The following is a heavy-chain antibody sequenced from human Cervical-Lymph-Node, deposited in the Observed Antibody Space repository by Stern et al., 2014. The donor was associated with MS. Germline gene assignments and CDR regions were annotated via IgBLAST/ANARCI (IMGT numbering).Heavy chain of an antibody. D-gene: IGHD3-22*01. CDR3: ARPQYESSGYSLDY. Sequence: QVQLVQSGAEVKKPGASVKVSCKTSGYTFTSHGISWVRQAPGQGLEWMGWISAYNGNTNYAEKFQGRVTMTTDTFMSTAYMELRSLRPDDTAVYYCARPQYESSGYSLDYWGQGTLVTVSS. V-gene: IGHV1-18*01. J-gene: IGHJ4*02. CDR1: GYTFTSHG. CDR2: ISAYNGNT.